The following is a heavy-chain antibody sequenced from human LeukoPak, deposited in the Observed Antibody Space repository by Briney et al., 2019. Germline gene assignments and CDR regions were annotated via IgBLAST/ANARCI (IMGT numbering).Heavy chain of an antibody. J-gene: IGHJ4*02. CDR3: ARVTMIVVVIDY. D-gene: IGHD3-22*01. Sequence: SETLSLTCTVSGGSISSGGYYWSWIRQHSGRGLEWIGYIYDSGSTYYNPSLKSRVTISVDTSKNHFSLKLSSVTAADTAVYYCARVTMIVVVIDYWGQGTLVTVPS. V-gene: IGHV4-31*03. CDR1: GGSISSGGYY. CDR2: IYDSGST.